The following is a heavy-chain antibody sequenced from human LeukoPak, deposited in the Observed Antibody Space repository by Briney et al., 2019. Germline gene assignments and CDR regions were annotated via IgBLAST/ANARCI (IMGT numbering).Heavy chain of an antibody. CDR2: IKQDGSEK. D-gene: IGHD6-13*01. CDR3: ARDDGYSSNWNWFDP. CDR1: GFTFSGYW. J-gene: IGHJ5*02. Sequence: PGGSLRLSCAASGFTFSGYWMSWVRQAPGKGLEWVANIKQDGSEKYYVDYAKGRFTISRDNGKNSLYLQMNSLRAEDTAVYYCARDDGYSSNWNWFDPWGQGTLVTVSS. V-gene: IGHV3-7*01.